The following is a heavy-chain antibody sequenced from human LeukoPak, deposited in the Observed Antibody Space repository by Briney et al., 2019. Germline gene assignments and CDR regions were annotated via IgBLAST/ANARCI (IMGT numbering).Heavy chain of an antibody. V-gene: IGHV3-23*01. D-gene: IGHD4-17*01. CDR2: ISDTGRLS. Sequence: PGGSLRLSCAASGFTFSSSAMSWVRQAPGKGLEWVAAISDTGRLSYCADSVNGRFTISRDNSKNTLSLQMNSLRAADTAVYYCAKSYGVLYYYYGLDVWGQGTTVTVSS. J-gene: IGHJ6*02. CDR3: AKSYGVLYYYYGLDV. CDR1: GFTFSSSA.